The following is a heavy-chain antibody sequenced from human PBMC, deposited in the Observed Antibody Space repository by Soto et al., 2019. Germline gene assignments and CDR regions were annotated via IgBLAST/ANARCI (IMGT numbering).Heavy chain of an antibody. D-gene: IGHD3-22*01. CDR3: AKDPGSPYYYDSSGYYYVV. Sequence: GGSLRLSCAASGFTFSSYAMSWVRQAPGKGLEWVSAISGSGGSTYYADSVKGRFTISRDNSKNTLYLQMNSLRAEDTAVYYCAKDPGSPYYYDSSGYYYVVWGQGTLVTVSS. CDR1: GFTFSSYA. V-gene: IGHV3-23*01. CDR2: ISGSGGST. J-gene: IGHJ4*02.